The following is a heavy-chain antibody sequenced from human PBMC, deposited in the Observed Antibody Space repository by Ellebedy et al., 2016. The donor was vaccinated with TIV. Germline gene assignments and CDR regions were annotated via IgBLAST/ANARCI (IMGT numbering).Heavy chain of an antibody. J-gene: IGHJ4*02. D-gene: IGHD2-21*02. CDR2: IYYNGRT. V-gene: IGHV4-39*01. CDR3: ARHRTRTVVATAVFDY. Sequence: MPSETLSLTCTVSGGSISSSVYYWGWVRQPPGKGLEWIGSIYYNGRTHYHPSLKSQVTLSLDTAKNQFSLRLDSVTAADTAVYYRARHRTRTVVATAVFDYWGQGSLVTVSS. CDR1: GGSISSSVYY.